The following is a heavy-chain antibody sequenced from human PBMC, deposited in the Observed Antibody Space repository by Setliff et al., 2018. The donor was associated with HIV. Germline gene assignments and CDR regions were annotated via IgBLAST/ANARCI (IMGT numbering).Heavy chain of an antibody. Sequence: GASVKVSCKASGDTFSNSLVTWVRQAPGQGLEWMGWISAYNGNTDYAPRLLGRVTMTTDTSTSTAYMELGSLRSDDTAVYYCAKPTYYYDDRGYSGGDYWGQGTLVTVSS. CDR3: AKPTYYYDDRGYSGGDY. CDR1: GDTFSNSL. V-gene: IGHV1-18*01. J-gene: IGHJ4*02. D-gene: IGHD3-22*01. CDR2: ISAYNGNT.